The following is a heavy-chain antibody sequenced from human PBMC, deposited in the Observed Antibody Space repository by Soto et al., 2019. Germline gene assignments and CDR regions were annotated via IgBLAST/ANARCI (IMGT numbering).Heavy chain of an antibody. V-gene: IGHV3-53*02. D-gene: IGHD3-3*01. Sequence: EVQLVETGGGLIQPGGSLRLSCAASGFTVSSNYMSWVRQAPGKGLEWVSVIYSGGSTYYADSVKGRFTISRDNSKNTLYLQMNSLRAEDTAVYYCARERVWSRDFGGEFDYWGQGTLVTVSS. CDR2: IYSGGST. J-gene: IGHJ4*02. CDR3: ARERVWSRDFGGEFDY. CDR1: GFTVSSNY.